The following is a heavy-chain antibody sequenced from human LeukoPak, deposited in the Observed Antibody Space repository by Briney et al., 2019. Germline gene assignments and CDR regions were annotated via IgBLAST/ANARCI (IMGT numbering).Heavy chain of an antibody. V-gene: IGHV3-49*04. CDR3: TRDGSKYSGYDYTALY. CDR2: IRSKAYGATT. D-gene: IGHD5-12*01. Sequence: GRSLRLSCTASGLTFGVYAMSWVRQAPGKGLEWVGIIRSKAYGATTEYAASVKGRFTISRDDSKSIAYLQMNSMKTEDTAVYYSTRDGSKYSGYDYTALYWGQGTLVTVSS. CDR1: GLTFGVYA. J-gene: IGHJ4*02.